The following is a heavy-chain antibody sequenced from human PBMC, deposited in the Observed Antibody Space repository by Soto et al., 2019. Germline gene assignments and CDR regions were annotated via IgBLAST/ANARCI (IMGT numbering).Heavy chain of an antibody. CDR2: IKEDGSER. J-gene: IGHJ4*02. CDR3: ARAGSETDY. Sequence: EVQLVESGGGLVQPGGSLRLSCAASGFTFSNYWMSWVRQAPGKGLEWVANIKEDGSERNYVDSVKGRLTISRDNAKNSLYLQLNSLRAEDTAVYYCARAGSETDYWGQGTLVTVSS. D-gene: IGHD3-10*01. CDR1: GFTFSNYW. V-gene: IGHV3-7*05.